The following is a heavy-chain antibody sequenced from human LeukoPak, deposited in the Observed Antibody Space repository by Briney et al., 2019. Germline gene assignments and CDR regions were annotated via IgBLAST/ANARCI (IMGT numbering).Heavy chain of an antibody. CDR2: IFYSGST. Sequence: PSETLSLTCTVPGGSISSSSFYWDWIRQPPGKGLEWIGTIFYSGSTYYNPSLKSRITISVDTSKNQFSLKLSSVTAADTAVYYCARHSRSGYSDYESAFDIWGQGTMVIVSP. CDR1: GGSISSSSFY. J-gene: IGHJ3*02. V-gene: IGHV4-39*01. CDR3: ARHSRSGYSDYESAFDI. D-gene: IGHD5-12*01.